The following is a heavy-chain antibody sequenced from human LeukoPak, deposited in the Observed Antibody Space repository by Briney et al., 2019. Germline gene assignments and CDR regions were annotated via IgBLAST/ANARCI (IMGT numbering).Heavy chain of an antibody. CDR3: ARGGVRYFDWLPFDY. CDR1: GGSFSGYY. J-gene: IGHJ4*02. D-gene: IGHD3-9*01. Sequence: SETLSLTCAVYGGSFSGYYWSWIRQPPGKGLEWIGEINHSGSTNYNPSLKSRVTMSVDTSKNQFSLKLSSVTAADTAVYYCARGGVRYFDWLPFDYWGQGTLVTVSS. V-gene: IGHV4-34*01. CDR2: INHSGST.